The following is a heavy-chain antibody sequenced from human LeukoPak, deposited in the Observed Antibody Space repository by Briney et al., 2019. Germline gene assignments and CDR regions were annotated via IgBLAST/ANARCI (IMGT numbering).Heavy chain of an antibody. D-gene: IGHD6-13*01. Sequence: SGPTLVKPTQTLTLTCTFSGFSLSTSGMCVSWIRQPPGKALEWLARIDWDDDKYYSTSLKTRLTISKDTSKIQVVLTMTNMDPVDTATYYCARSNQRTAADPFDYWGQGTLVTVSS. CDR3: ARSNQRTAADPFDY. CDR1: GFSLSTSGMC. J-gene: IGHJ4*02. CDR2: IDWDDDK. V-gene: IGHV2-70*11.